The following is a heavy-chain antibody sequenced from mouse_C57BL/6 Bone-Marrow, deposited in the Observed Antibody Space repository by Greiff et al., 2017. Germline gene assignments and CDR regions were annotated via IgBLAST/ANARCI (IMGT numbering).Heavy chain of an antibody. V-gene: IGHV1-7*01. CDR3: AREDY. J-gene: IGHJ2*01. CDR1: GYTFTSYW. Sequence: QVHVKQSGAELAKPGASVKLSCKASGYTFTSYWMHWVKQRPGQGLEWIGYINPSSGYTKYNQKFKDKATLTVDKSSSTAYMQLSSLTYEDSAVYYCAREDYWGQGTTLTVSS. CDR2: INPSSGYT.